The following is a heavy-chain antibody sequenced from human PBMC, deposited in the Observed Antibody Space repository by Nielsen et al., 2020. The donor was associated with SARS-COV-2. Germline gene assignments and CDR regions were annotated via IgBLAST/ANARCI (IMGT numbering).Heavy chain of an antibody. J-gene: IGHJ6*02. V-gene: IGHV3-21*01. Sequence: GESLKISCAASGSTFSSYSMNWVRQAPGKGLEWVSSISSSSSYIYYADSVKGRFTISRDNAKNSLYLQMNSLRAEDTAVYYCARVAGDYYYYGMDVWGQGTTVTVS. CDR1: GSTFSSYS. CDR2: ISSSSSYI. CDR3: ARVAGDYYYYGMDV. D-gene: IGHD6-19*01.